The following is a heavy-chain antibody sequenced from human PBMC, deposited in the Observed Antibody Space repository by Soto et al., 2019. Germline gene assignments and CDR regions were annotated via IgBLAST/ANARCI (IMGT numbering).Heavy chain of an antibody. V-gene: IGHV4-59*01. D-gene: IGHD3-3*01. CDR1: GGSFTNYS. J-gene: IGHJ6*02. Sequence: QVLQQESGPGLVKPSETLSLSCTVSGGSFTNYSWSWIRQPPGKGLEWIGYIYLSGSTNYNPSLKSRVTISKYPSKNQFSLTLRSVTAADTAVYFCARDFDFWSGYLSSYGMDVWGQGATVTVSS. CDR2: IYLSGST. CDR3: ARDFDFWSGYLSSYGMDV.